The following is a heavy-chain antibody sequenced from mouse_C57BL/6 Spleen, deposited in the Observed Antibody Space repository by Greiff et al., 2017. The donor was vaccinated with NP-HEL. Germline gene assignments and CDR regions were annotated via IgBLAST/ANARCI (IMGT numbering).Heavy chain of an antibody. J-gene: IGHJ2*01. CDR3: TSELDYYGSPLFDY. CDR2: ISSGGDYI. CDR1: GFTFSSYA. Sequence: EVKVVESGEGLVKPGGSLKLSCAASGFTFSSYAMSWVRQTPEKRLEWVAYISSGGDYIYYADTVKGRFTISRDNARNTLYLEMSSLKSEDTAMYYCTSELDYYGSPLFDYWGQGTTLTVSS. D-gene: IGHD1-1*01. V-gene: IGHV5-9-1*02.